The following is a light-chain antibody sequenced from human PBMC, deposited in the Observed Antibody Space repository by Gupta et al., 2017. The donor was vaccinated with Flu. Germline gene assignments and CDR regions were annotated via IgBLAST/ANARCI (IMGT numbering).Light chain of an antibody. CDR3: QQYDSYSLT. V-gene: IGKV1-5*03. J-gene: IGKJ4*01. CDR1: QSIRSW. Sequence: PSTLSESVGDRVTITCRASQSIRSWLAWYQQKPGKAPNLLIYKASNLESGVPSRFSGSGSGTEFTLTINSLQPDDFATYYCQQYDSYSLTFGGGTEVEIK. CDR2: KAS.